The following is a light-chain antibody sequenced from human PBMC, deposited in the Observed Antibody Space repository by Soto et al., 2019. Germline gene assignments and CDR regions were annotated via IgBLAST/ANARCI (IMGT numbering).Light chain of an antibody. J-gene: IGLJ2*01. Sequence: QSVLTQPPSVNGAPGQRVTISCPGSSSKLGAGYDVHWYQQFPGTAPKLLIYVNTKRPAGVPDRFSGSKSGTSASLAITGLQAEDEADYYCQTYDSSLSGVVFGEGTKLTVL. CDR3: QTYDSSLSGVV. V-gene: IGLV1-40*01. CDR1: SSKLGAGYD. CDR2: VNT.